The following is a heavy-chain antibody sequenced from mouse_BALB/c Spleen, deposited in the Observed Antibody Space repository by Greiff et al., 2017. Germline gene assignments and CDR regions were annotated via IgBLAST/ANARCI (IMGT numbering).Heavy chain of an antibody. Sequence: EVQLQESGPGLVKPSQSLSLTCTVTGYSITSDYAWNWIRQFPGNKLEWMGYISYSGSTSYNPSLKSRISITRDTSKNQFFLQLNSVTTEDTATYYCARWDSNAMDYWGQGTSVTVSS. D-gene: IGHD4-1*01. J-gene: IGHJ4*01. V-gene: IGHV3-2*02. CDR3: ARWDSNAMDY. CDR1: GYSITSDYA. CDR2: ISYSGST.